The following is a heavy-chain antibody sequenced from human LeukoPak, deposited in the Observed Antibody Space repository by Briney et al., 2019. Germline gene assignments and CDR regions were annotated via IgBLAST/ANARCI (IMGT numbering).Heavy chain of an antibody. CDR1: GFSFSTYW. J-gene: IGHJ6*02. CDR3: ARSGVKSGYNSSWYGYYYYGMDV. CDR2: IKQDGGET. Sequence: GGSLRLSCAASGFSFSTYWMTWVRQAPGKGLEWVANIKQDGGETYYVDSVKGRFTISRDNAKNSLYLQMNSLRAEDTAVYYCARSGVKSGYNSSWYGYYYYGMDVWGQGTTVTVSS. V-gene: IGHV3-7*01. D-gene: IGHD6-13*01.